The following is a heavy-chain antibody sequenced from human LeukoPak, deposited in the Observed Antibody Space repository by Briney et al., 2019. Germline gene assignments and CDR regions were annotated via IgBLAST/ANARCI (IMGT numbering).Heavy chain of an antibody. CDR1: GDSIIGYY. CDR2: IYTSGST. V-gene: IGHV4-4*07. D-gene: IGHD3-22*01. Sequence: PSETLSLTCTVSGDSIIGYYWSWIRQPAGKGLEWIGRIYTSGSTNYNPSLKSRVTMSVDTSKNQFSLKLSSVTAADTAVYYCARDRTYYYDGSGYYLFDPWGQGTLFTVSS. J-gene: IGHJ5*02. CDR3: ARDRTYYYDGSGYYLFDP.